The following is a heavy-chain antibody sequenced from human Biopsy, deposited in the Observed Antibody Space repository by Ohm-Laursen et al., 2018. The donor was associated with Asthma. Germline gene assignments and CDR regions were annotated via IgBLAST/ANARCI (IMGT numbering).Heavy chain of an antibody. CDR1: GFSLRNARMG. CDR3: ARVVNYDFRSGYWFDP. J-gene: IGHJ5*02. Sequence: TQTLTLTYTVSGFSLRNARMGVTWIRQPPGKALEWLAHIFSYDEKSYSTFLKSRITISKDTAKSQVVLTMSNMEPVDTATYYCARVVNYDFRSGYWFDPWGQGTLVTVSS. V-gene: IGHV2-26*01. CDR2: IFSYDEK. D-gene: IGHD3-3*01.